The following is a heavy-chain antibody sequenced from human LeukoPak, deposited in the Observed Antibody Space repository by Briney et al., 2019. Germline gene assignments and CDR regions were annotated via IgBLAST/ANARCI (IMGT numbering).Heavy chain of an antibody. CDR1: GGSISSYY. CDR3: ARDVNYYDSSGYPLP. V-gene: IGHV4-59*01. Sequence: SETLSLTCTVSGGSISSYYWSWIRQPPGKGLEWIGYIYYSGSTNYNPSLKSRVTISVDSSKNQFSLKLSSVTAADTAVYYCARDVNYYDSSGYPLPWGQGTLVTVSS. D-gene: IGHD3-22*01. J-gene: IGHJ5*02. CDR2: IYYSGST.